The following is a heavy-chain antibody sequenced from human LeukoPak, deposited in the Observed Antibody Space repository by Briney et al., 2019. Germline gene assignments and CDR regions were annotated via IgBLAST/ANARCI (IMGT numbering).Heavy chain of an antibody. CDR2: ISSSSSTI. V-gene: IGHV3-48*04. CDR1: GFTFSSYS. J-gene: IGHJ3*02. D-gene: IGHD3-3*01. CDR3: ARDFEWGYADI. Sequence: GGSLRLSCAASGFTFSSYSMNWVRQAPGKGLEWVSYISSSSSTIYYADSVKGRFTISRDNAKNSLYLQMNSLRAEDTAVYYCARDFEWGYADIWGQGTMVTVSS.